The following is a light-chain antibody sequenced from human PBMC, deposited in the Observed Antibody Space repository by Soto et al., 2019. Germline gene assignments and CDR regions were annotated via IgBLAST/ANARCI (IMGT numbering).Light chain of an antibody. Sequence: DIQMTQSPASLSAFVGDRVTITCRASQSISSHLNWYQQKPGEPPKLLIYATSSLQTGVPSRFSGSGSWTDCSLTISGLTPEGFATYFCQQTSRTPPFTFGPGTRVEIK. V-gene: IGKV1-39*01. CDR1: QSISSH. CDR3: QQTSRTPPFT. J-gene: IGKJ3*01. CDR2: ATS.